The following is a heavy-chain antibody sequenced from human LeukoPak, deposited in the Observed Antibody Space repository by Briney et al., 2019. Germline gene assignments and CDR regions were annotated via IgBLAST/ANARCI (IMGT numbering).Heavy chain of an antibody. CDR2: IYHSGST. Sequence: SETLSLTCTLSGGSISTYYWSWVRQPPGKGLEWIGSIYHSGSTYYNPSLKSRVTISVDTSKNQFSLKLSSVTAADTAVYYCARGAMIVADDAFDIWGQGTMVTVSS. CDR1: GGSISTYY. CDR3: ARGAMIVADDAFDI. D-gene: IGHD3-22*01. V-gene: IGHV4-38-2*02. J-gene: IGHJ3*02.